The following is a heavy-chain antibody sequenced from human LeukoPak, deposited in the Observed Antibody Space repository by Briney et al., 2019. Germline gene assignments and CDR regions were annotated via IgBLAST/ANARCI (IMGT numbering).Heavy chain of an antibody. CDR3: ARGGSSRFGY. Sequence: GGSLRLSCAASGFTFSSYWMTWVRQAPGKGLEWVANIKPDGSEKYYVDSEKGRFTISRDNAENSLYLQMDSLRAEDTAVYYCARGGSSRFGYWGQGTLVTVSS. J-gene: IGHJ4*02. CDR1: GFTFSSYW. CDR2: IKPDGSEK. D-gene: IGHD6-13*01. V-gene: IGHV3-7*03.